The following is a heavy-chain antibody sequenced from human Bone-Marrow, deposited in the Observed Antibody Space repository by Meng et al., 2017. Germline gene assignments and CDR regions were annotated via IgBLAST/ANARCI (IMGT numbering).Heavy chain of an antibody. CDR2: INHSGST. CDR1: GGSFSGFY. Sequence: QVQLRQRGAGLLKPSETLSFTCAAHGGSFSGFYWNWFRQPPGKGLEWIAVINHSGSTNINPSLKSRVTILADTSKNQFSLKVRSVTAADTAVYYCAREAYSTSLSSATGFDYWGQGTLVTVSS. D-gene: IGHD6-13*01. J-gene: IGHJ4*02. CDR3: AREAYSTSLSSATGFDY. V-gene: IGHV4-34*01.